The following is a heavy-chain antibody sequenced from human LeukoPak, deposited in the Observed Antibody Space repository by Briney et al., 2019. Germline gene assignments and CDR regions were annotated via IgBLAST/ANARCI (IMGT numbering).Heavy chain of an antibody. D-gene: IGHD2-2*02. Sequence: GASVKVSCKASGFTFTSSAVQWERQARGQRLEWIGWIVVGSGNTNYAQKFQERVTITRDRSTSTAYMELSSLRSEDTAVYYCAAAPRYCSSTSCYNYWGQGTLVTVSS. V-gene: IGHV1-58*01. J-gene: IGHJ4*02. CDR2: IVVGSGNT. CDR1: GFTFTSSA. CDR3: AAAPRYCSSTSCYNY.